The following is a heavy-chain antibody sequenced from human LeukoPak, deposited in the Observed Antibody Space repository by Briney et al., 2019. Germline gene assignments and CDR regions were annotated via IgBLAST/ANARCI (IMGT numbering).Heavy chain of an antibody. Sequence: GGSLRLSCAASGFTFSDYFMSWIRQAPGKGLEWVSYISSSGSTIYYADSVKGRFTISRDNAKNSLYLQMNSLRAEDTAVYYCASDYYDSSGIYWGQGTLVTVSS. CDR1: GFTFSDYF. D-gene: IGHD3-22*01. CDR3: ASDYYDSSGIY. CDR2: ISSSGSTI. V-gene: IGHV3-11*01. J-gene: IGHJ4*02.